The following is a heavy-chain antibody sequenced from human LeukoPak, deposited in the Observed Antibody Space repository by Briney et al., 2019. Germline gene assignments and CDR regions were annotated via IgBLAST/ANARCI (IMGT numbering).Heavy chain of an antibody. CDR3: ARLSGVRGETLLGQNWFDP. CDR2: IYYSGST. CDR1: GGSISSSSYY. D-gene: IGHD3-10*01. V-gene: IGHV4-39*01. J-gene: IGHJ5*02. Sequence: SETLSLTCTVSGGSISSSSYYWGWIRQPPGKGLEWIGSIYYSGSTYYNPSLKSRVTISVDTSKNQFSLKLSSVTAADTSVYYCARLSGVRGETLLGQNWFDPWGQGTLVTVSS.